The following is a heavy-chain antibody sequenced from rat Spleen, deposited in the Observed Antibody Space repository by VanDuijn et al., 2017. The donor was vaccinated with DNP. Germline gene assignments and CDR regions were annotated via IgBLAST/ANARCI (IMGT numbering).Heavy chain of an antibody. D-gene: IGHD1-4*01. CDR3: ARQLPHYYAMDA. CDR1: GFTFSNYY. CDR2: ISTSGSRT. J-gene: IGHJ4*01. V-gene: IGHV5-25*01. Sequence: EVQLVESGGGLVQPGRSLKLSCAASGFTFSNYYMAWVRQAPKKGLEWVATISTSGSRTYYPDSVKGRFTISRDNAKSSLYLQMNSLKSEDTATYYCARQLPHYYAMDAWGQGTSVTVSS.